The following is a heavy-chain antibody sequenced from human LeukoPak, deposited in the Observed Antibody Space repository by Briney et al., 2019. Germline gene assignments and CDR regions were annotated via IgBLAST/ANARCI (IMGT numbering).Heavy chain of an antibody. Sequence: ASVTVSCTTSGYTFTGYYMQWVRQAPGQGLEWMGWINPQSGDTNYAQKFQGRVTMTWDTSISSVYMELSSLRFDDTAVYYCARGGKSELGTCDHWGQGTLVTVSS. D-gene: IGHD7-27*01. V-gene: IGHV1-2*02. J-gene: IGHJ4*02. CDR1: GYTFTGYY. CDR3: ARGGKSELGTCDH. CDR2: INPQSGDT.